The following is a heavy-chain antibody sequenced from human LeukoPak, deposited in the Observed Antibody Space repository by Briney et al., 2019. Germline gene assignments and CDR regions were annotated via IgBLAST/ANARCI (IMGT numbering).Heavy chain of an antibody. V-gene: IGHV4-34*01. CDR2: INHSGST. Sequence: SETLFLTCAVYGGSFSGYYWSWIRQPPGKGLEWIGEINHSGSTNYNPSLKSRVTISVDTSKNQFSLKLSSVTAADTAVYYCARGTGLWFGDPWGQGTLVTVSS. CDR3: ARGTGLWFGDP. D-gene: IGHD3-10*01. J-gene: IGHJ5*02. CDR1: GGSFSGYY.